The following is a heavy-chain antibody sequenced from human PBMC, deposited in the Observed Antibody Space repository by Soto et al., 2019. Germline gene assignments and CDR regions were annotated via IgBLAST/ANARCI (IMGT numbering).Heavy chain of an antibody. Sequence: EVQLVQSGAEVKKPGESLRISCKASGYSFRNYWISWVRQVPGKGLEWMGRIDPYDSYTDYSPSFQGHVTISVDKSNSTAYLPWSCLKASDTAMYYCATPRFSAFGKSPMDVWGQGTTVTVSS. CDR3: ATPRFSAFGKSPMDV. D-gene: IGHD3-10*01. CDR1: GYSFRNYW. V-gene: IGHV5-10-1*01. CDR2: IDPYDSYT. J-gene: IGHJ6*02.